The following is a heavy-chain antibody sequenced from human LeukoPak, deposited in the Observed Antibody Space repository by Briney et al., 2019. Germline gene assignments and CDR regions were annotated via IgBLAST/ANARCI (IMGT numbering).Heavy chain of an antibody. CDR3: ARGGYSGSYHQNFDY. Sequence: GGSLRLSCAASGFTFSSYSMNWVRQAPGKGLEWVSSISSSGSTIYYADSVKGRFTISRDNAKNSLYLQMNSLRAEDTAVYYCARGGYSGSYHQNFDYWGQGTLVTVSS. CDR1: GFTFSSYS. J-gene: IGHJ4*02. V-gene: IGHV3-48*04. D-gene: IGHD1-26*01. CDR2: ISSSGSTI.